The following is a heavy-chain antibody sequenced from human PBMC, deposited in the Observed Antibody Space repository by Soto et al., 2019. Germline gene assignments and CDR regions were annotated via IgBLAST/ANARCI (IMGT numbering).Heavy chain of an antibody. CDR1: GGAISSNKW. CDR2: IYHSGST. J-gene: IGHJ6*02. V-gene: IGHV4-4*02. D-gene: IGHD2-2*01. CDR3: ARDDHIVVVPTSLGAMDV. Sequence: QVQLQESGPGLVKPSETLSLTCAVYGGAISSNKWWSWVRQPPGKGLEWFGAIYHSGSTNYNPSLKSRDTISLQKSKNQYSLKLTSVTAADSAVYYCARDDHIVVVPTSLGAMDVWGQGTTVTVSS.